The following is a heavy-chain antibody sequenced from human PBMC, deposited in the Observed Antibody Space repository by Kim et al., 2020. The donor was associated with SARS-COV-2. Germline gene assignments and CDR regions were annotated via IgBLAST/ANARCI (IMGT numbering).Heavy chain of an antibody. CDR3: AKREGYSSGWPEL. Sequence: GGSLRLSCAASGFTFSSYGMHWVRQAPGKGLEWVAVISYDGSNKYYADSVKGRFTISRDNSKNTLYLQMNSLRAEDTAVYYCAKREGYSSGWPELWGQGT. J-gene: IGHJ4*02. V-gene: IGHV3-30*18. D-gene: IGHD6-19*01. CDR1: GFTFSSYG. CDR2: ISYDGSNK.